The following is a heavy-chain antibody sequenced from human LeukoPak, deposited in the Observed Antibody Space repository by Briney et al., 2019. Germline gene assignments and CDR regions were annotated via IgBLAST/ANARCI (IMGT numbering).Heavy chain of an antibody. J-gene: IGHJ4*02. V-gene: IGHV4-34*01. D-gene: IGHD5-12*01. CDR3: XXDGPRSGYXLGHXDN. CDR1: GGSXSGYY. Sequence: GGSXSGYYWSWIRQPPGKGLEWIGEINHSGSTNYNPSLKSRVTISVDTSKNQFSLKLSSVPAGDTAGYYCXXDGPRSGYXLGHXDNLGQGTLVTASS. CDR2: INHSGST.